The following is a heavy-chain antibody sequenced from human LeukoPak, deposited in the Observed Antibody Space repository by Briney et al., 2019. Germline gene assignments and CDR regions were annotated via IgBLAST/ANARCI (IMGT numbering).Heavy chain of an antibody. D-gene: IGHD3-10*01. J-gene: IGHJ5*02. CDR1: GDSMSGYY. V-gene: IGHV4-59*08. CDR2: MYYSGTT. Sequence: SETLSLTCSVSGDSMSGYYWSWIRQPPGKGLEWIGYMYYSGTTSYNPSLKSRVTLSTDTSKSHFSLKLYSVTAADTGVYYCARHDNYPGFGRGFDPWGQGFLVTVTS. CDR3: ARHDNYPGFGRGFDP.